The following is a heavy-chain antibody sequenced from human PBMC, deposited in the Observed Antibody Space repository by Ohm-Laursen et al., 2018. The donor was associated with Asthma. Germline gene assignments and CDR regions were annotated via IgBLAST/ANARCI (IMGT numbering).Heavy chain of an antibody. V-gene: IGHV3-21*01. CDR1: GYTFSRYS. CDR2: ISTASTFI. CDR3: ARIGPERELPGREYSLHH. Sequence: GSLRLSCSASGYTFSRYSIHWVRQAPGKGLEWVASISTASTFIYYADSVRGRFTTSRDNAKNSVYLQMNSLRAEDTALYYCARIGPERELPGREYSLHHWGQGTQVTVSS. J-gene: IGHJ1*01. D-gene: IGHD1-26*01.